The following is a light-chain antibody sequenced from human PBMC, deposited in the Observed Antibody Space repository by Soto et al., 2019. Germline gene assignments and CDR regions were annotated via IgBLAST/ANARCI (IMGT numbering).Light chain of an antibody. CDR1: SSDVGSYNY. Sequence: QSALTQPASVSGSPGQSITISCTGTSSDVGSYNYVSWYQQHAGKAPKLMIYDVSNRPSGVSNRFSGSKSGNTASLTISGLQAEDEADYYCTSYTSSSTLGFGAGTKVTVL. V-gene: IGLV2-14*03. CDR3: TSYTSSSTLG. CDR2: DVS. J-gene: IGLJ1*01.